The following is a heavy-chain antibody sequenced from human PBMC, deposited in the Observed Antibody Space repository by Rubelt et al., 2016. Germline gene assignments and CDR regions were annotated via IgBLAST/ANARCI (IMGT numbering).Heavy chain of an antibody. CDR2: IYYSGST. J-gene: IGHJ3*02. V-gene: IGHV4-39*01. CDR1: GGSISSSSYY. Sequence: QLQLQESGPGLVKPSETLSLTCTVSGGSISSSSYYWGWIRQPPGKGLEWIGSIYYSGSTYYNPSLKSRVTISVDTSKNQFSLKLSSGTAADTAVYYCARRTDYYDSSGYYYDAFDIWGQGTMVTVSS. D-gene: IGHD3-22*01. CDR3: ARRTDYYDSSGYYYDAFDI.